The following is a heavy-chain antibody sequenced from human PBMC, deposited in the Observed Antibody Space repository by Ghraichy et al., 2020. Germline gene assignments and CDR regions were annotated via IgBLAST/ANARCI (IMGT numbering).Heavy chain of an antibody. Sequence: GESLNISCAASGFNFGSYEMNWVRQVPGKGMEWLSYISSGGRTIHHADSVKGRFTISRDDAKNSLFLQMNSLRAEDTAVYYCVRADYMDVWGKGTTITVSS. CDR3: VRADYMDV. V-gene: IGHV3-48*03. J-gene: IGHJ6*03. CDR1: GFNFGSYE. CDR2: ISSGGRTI.